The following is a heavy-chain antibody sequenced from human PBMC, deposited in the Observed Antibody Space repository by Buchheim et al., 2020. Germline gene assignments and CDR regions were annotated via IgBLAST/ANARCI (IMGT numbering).Heavy chain of an antibody. CDR3: ARRSRNYWYFDL. V-gene: IGHV4-39*01. CDR2: ISYSGGT. Sequence: QVQLQESGPGLVKPSETLSLTCTVSGGSISSSSYYWGWIRQPPGEGLEWIGTISYSGGTYYNPYLKSRATISVDTSKHQFSLKLSSVTVADTAVYYCARRSRNYWYFDLWGRGTL. CDR1: GGSISSSSYY. J-gene: IGHJ2*01.